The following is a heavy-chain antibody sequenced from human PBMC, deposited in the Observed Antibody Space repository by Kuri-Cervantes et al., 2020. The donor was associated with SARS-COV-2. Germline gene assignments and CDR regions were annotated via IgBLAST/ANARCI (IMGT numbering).Heavy chain of an antibody. D-gene: IGHD6-13*01. V-gene: IGHV1-18*04. J-gene: IGHJ5*02. CDR1: GYTFTGYY. CDR2: ISAYNGNT. CDR3: ARGHTSSSWDNWFDP. Sequence: ASVKVSCKASGYTFTGYYMHWVRQAPGQGLEWMGWISAYNGNTNYAQKLQGRVTMTTDTSTSTACMELRSLRSDDTAVYYCARGHTSSSWDNWFDPWGQGTLVTVSS.